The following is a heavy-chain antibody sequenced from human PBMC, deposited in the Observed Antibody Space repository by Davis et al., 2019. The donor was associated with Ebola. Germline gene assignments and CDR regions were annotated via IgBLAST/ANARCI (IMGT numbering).Heavy chain of an antibody. CDR1: GFTFSSYG. Sequence: GGSLRLSCAASGFTFSSYGMHWVRQAPGKGLEWVAVISYDGSNKYYADSVKGRFTISRDNSKNTRYLQMNSLRAEDTAVYYYAKVGSGSSSPWSQGTLVTVSS. J-gene: IGHJ5*02. CDR3: AKVGSGSSSP. V-gene: IGHV3-30*18. CDR2: ISYDGSNK. D-gene: IGHD3-10*01.